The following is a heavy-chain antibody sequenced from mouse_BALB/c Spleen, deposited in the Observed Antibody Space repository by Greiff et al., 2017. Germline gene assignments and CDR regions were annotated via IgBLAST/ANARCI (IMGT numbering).Heavy chain of an antibody. CDR2: IDPANGNT. CDR3: ARNDGYSYWYFDV. J-gene: IGHJ1*01. V-gene: IGHV14-3*02. CDR1: GFNIKDTY. Sequence: DVKLQESGAELVKPGASVKLSCTASGFNIKDTYMHWVKQRPEQGLEWIGRIDPANGNTKYDPKFQGKATITADTSSNTAYLQLSSLTSEDAAVYYCARNDGYSYWYFDVWGAGTTVTVSS. D-gene: IGHD2-3*01.